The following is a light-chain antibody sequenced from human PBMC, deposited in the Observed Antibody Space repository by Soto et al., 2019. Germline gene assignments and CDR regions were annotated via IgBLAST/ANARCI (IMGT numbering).Light chain of an antibody. CDR2: DVS. Sequence: QSVLTQPRSVSGSPGQSVTISCTGTSSDVGGYNYVSWYQQHPGKAPKLMIYDVSKRPSGVPDRFSGSKSGNTASLTISGLQADDEADYYCCSYAGSYTFYVVVTGTKLTVL. CDR3: CSYAGSYTFYV. V-gene: IGLV2-11*01. CDR1: SSDVGGYNY. J-gene: IGLJ1*01.